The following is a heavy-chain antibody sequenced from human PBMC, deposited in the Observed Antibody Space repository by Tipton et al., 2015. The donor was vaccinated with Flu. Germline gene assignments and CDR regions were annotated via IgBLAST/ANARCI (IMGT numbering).Heavy chain of an antibody. V-gene: IGHV3-33*01. CDR2: IWYGGSNK. CDR3: ARSYYYDSSGYYWVSSPYYFDY. J-gene: IGHJ4*02. CDR1: GFTFSSYG. D-gene: IGHD3-22*01. Sequence: SLRLSCAASGFTFSSYGMHWVRQAPGKGLEWVAVIWYGGSNKYYADSVKGRFTISRDNAKNSLYLQMNSLRAEDTAVYYCARSYYYDSSGYYWVSSPYYFDYWGQGTLVTVSS.